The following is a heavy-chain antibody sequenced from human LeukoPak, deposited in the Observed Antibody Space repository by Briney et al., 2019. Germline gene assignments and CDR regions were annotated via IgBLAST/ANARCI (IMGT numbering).Heavy chain of an antibody. J-gene: IGHJ4*02. V-gene: IGHV4-4*07. Sequence: PSETLSLTCTVSGGSIGSYYWSWVRQPAGKGPEWIGRSYTTGRTIYNPSLKSRVTMSLDTSKNQLSLNLSSVTAADTAVYYCARSGGSGFQLDSWGQGTLVTVSS. CDR2: SYTTGRT. D-gene: IGHD1-26*01. CDR3: ARSGGSGFQLDS. CDR1: GGSIGSYY.